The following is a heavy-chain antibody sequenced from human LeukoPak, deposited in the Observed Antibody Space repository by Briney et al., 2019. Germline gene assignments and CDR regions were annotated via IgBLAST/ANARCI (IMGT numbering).Heavy chain of an antibody. CDR2: IYSGGST. V-gene: IGHV3-53*01. Sequence: GGSLRLSCAASGFTVSSNYMSWVRQAPGKGLEWVSVIYSGGSTYYADSVKGRFTISRDNSKNTLYLQMNSLRAEDTAVYYCARGPRKVYDSNGYYYVPFFDYWGQGTLVTVSS. J-gene: IGHJ4*02. CDR1: GFTVSSNY. D-gene: IGHD3-22*01. CDR3: ARGPRKVYDSNGYYYVPFFDY.